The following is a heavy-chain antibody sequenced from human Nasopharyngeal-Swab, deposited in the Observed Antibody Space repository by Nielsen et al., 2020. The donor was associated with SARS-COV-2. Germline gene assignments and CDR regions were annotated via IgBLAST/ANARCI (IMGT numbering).Heavy chain of an antibody. CDR3: AHIVSRGWYGEDFDY. CDR1: GFSLSTSGVG. J-gene: IGHJ4*02. D-gene: IGHD6-19*01. CDR2: IYWDDDK. Sequence: SGPTLVKPTQTLTLTCTFSGFSLSTSGVGVGWIRQPPGKALEWLALIYWDDDKRYSPSLKSRLTITKGTSKNQVVLTMTNMDPVDTATYYCAHIVSRGWYGEDFDYWGQGTLVTVSS. V-gene: IGHV2-5*02.